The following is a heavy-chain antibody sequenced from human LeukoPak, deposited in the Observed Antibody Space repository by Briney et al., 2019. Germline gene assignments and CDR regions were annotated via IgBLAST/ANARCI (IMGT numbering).Heavy chain of an antibody. CDR2: MCGSCDSA. CDR1: GFTFSDYD. Sequence: GGSLRLSCAASGFTFSDYDMSWVRQAPGKGLEWVSSMCGSCDSAYYADSVKGRFTISRDNSENTLYLQMNSLRADDTAVYYCAKRGWFGENYLDYWGQGTLVTVSS. V-gene: IGHV3-23*01. D-gene: IGHD3-10*01. CDR3: AKRGWFGENYLDY. J-gene: IGHJ4*02.